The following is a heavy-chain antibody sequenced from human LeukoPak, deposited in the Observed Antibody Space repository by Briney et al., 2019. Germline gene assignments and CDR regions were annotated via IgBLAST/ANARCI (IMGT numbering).Heavy chain of an antibody. Sequence: ASVKVSCKASGYSFVLYGISWVRQAPGQGLEWMGIINPSGGSTSYAQKFQGRVTMTRDTSTSTVYMELSSLRSEDTAVYYCASGYSSGLDAFDIWGQGTMVTVSS. CDR2: INPSGGST. CDR3: ASGYSSGLDAFDI. CDR1: GYSFVLYG. J-gene: IGHJ3*02. V-gene: IGHV1-46*01. D-gene: IGHD6-19*01.